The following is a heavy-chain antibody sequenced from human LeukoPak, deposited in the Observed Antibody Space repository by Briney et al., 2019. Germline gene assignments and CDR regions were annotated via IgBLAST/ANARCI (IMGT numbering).Heavy chain of an antibody. J-gene: IGHJ6*04. D-gene: IGHD3-10*01. CDR3: ARDSLYSGEYYYGSGSLMDV. CDR1: GFTFSSYS. CDR2: ISSSGSTI. Sequence: PGGSLRLSCAASGFTFSSYSMNWVRQAPGKGLEWVSSISSSGSTIYYADSVKGRFTISRDNAKNSLYLQMNSLRAEDTAVYYCARDSLYSGEYYYGSGSLMDVWGKGTTVTIPS. V-gene: IGHV3-48*04.